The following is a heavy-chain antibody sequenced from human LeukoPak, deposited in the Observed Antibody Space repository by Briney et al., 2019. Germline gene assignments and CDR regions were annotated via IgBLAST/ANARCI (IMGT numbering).Heavy chain of an antibody. Sequence: GGSLRLSCAASGFTFSSYGMHWVRQAPGKGLEWVAVIWYDGSNKYYADSVKGRFTISRDNSKNTLYPQMNSLRAEDTAVYYCARDLDPYYDSSGSDYWGQGTLVTVSS. CDR1: GFTFSSYG. J-gene: IGHJ4*02. D-gene: IGHD3-22*01. V-gene: IGHV3-33*01. CDR3: ARDLDPYYDSSGSDY. CDR2: IWYDGSNK.